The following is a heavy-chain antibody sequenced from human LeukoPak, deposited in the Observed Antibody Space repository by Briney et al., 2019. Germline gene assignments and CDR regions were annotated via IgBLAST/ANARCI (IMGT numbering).Heavy chain of an antibody. CDR1: GFTFSSYE. V-gene: IGHV3-48*03. D-gene: IGHD1-26*01. CDR2: ISSSGSTI. J-gene: IGHJ3*02. CDR3: ARPSRRSYNAFDI. Sequence: GGSLRLPCAASGFTFSSYEMNWVRQAPGKGLEWVSYISSSGSTIYYADSVKGRFTISRDNAKNSLYLQMNSLRAEDTAVYYCARPSRRSYNAFDIWGQGTMVTVSS.